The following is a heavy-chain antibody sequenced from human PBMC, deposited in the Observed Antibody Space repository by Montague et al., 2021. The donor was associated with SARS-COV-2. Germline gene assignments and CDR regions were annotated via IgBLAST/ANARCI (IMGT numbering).Heavy chain of an antibody. CDR3: SCIESSSRKGTFDY. V-gene: IGHV4-59*03. Sequence: SETLSLTCTVSGGSISSFYWSWFRQPPGKGLEWIGYISDSGSTNYNPSLTSRVTMSVDTSKNQLSLKLSSVTAADTAIYYCSCIESSSRKGTFDYWGHGTLVTVSS. D-gene: IGHD2-21*01. CDR1: GGSISSFY. CDR2: ISDSGST. J-gene: IGHJ4*01.